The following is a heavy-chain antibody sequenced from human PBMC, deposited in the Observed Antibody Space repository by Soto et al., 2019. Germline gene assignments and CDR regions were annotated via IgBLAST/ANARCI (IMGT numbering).Heavy chain of an antibody. V-gene: IGHV4-4*02. CDR1: GGSISSSNW. CDR3: ARDTVSYYYYYGMDV. CDR2: IYHSGST. Sequence: SETLSLTCAVSGGSISSSNWWSWVRQPPGKGLEWIGEIYHSGSTNYNPSLKSRVTISVDKSKNQFPLKLSSVTAADTAVYYCARDTVSYYYYYGMDVWGQGTTVTVSS. J-gene: IGHJ6*02.